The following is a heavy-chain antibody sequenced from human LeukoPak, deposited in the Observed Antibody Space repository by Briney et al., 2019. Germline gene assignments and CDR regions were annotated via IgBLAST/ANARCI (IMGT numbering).Heavy chain of an antibody. D-gene: IGHD6-19*01. J-gene: IGHJ4*02. CDR1: GYTFTGYY. CDR2: INPNSGGT. Sequence: APVKVSCKASGYTFTGYYMHWVRQAPGQGLEWMGWINPNSGGTNYAQKFQGRVTMTRDTSISTAYMELSRLRSDDTAVYYCASPGGAVAGNSDYWGQGTLVTVSS. CDR3: ASPGGAVAGNSDY. V-gene: IGHV1-2*02.